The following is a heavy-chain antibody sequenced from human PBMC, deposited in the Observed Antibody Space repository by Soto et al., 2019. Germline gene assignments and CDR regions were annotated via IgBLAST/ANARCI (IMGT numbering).Heavy chain of an antibody. CDR3: AKVRGAGTGRGVYDY. CDR1: GFTFSSYA. J-gene: IGHJ4*02. CDR2: ISGSGGST. Sequence: EVQLLESGGGLVQPGGSLRLSCAAPGFTFSSYAMSWVRQAPGKGLEWVSAISGSGGSTYYADSVKGRFTISRDNSKNTLYLQMNSLRAEDTAVYYCAKVRGAGTGRGVYDYWGQGTLVTVSS. D-gene: IGHD3-10*01. V-gene: IGHV3-23*01.